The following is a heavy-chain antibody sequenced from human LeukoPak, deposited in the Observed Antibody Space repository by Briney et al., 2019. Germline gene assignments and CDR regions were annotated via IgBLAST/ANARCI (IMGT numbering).Heavy chain of an antibody. CDR3: ARGPLDCSGGSCSDY. CDR2: IIPIFGTA. J-gene: IGHJ4*02. D-gene: IGHD2-15*01. Sequence: GSSVKVSCKASGGTFSSYAISWVRQAPGQGLEWMGRIIPIFGTANYAQKFQGRVTITTDESTSTAYLELTSLRSEDTAVYYCARGPLDCSGGSCSDYWGQGTLVTVSS. V-gene: IGHV1-69*05. CDR1: GGTFSSYA.